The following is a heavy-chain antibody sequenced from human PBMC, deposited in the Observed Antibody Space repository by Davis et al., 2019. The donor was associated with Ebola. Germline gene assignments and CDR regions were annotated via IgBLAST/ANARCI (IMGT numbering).Heavy chain of an antibody. J-gene: IGHJ6*03. V-gene: IGHV1-69*10. CDR1: GGTFSSYA. D-gene: IGHD6-13*01. CDR3: ARDLEGRDGSSWSYYYYYMDV. Sequence: SVKVSCKASGGTFSSYAISWVRQAPGQGLEWMGGIIPILGIANYAQKFQGRVTITADKSTSTAYMELSRLRSDDTAVYYCARDLEGRDGSSWSYYYYYMDVWGKGTTVTVSS. CDR2: IIPILGIA.